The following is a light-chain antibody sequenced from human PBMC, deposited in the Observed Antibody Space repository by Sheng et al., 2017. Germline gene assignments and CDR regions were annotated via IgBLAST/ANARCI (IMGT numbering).Light chain of an antibody. CDR3: QQRTNWPPLT. CDR2: GAS. Sequence: EILLTQSPGTLSLSPGERATLSCRASLSVNSNYLAWYQKRPGQAPRVLIYGASSRATGIPDRFSGSGSGTDFTLTISRLEPEDFAVYYCQQRTNWPPLTFGGGTKVEIK. V-gene: IGKV3D-20*02. CDR1: LSVNSNY. J-gene: IGKJ4*01.